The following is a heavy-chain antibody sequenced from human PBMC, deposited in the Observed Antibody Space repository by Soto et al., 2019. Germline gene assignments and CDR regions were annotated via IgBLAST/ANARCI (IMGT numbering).Heavy chain of an antibody. V-gene: IGHV3-30-3*01. D-gene: IGHD6-19*01. CDR3: ARSIAVAGTTEFDY. CDR2: ISYDDGTNK. CDR1: GFTFSSFT. Sequence: QVQLVESGGGVVQPGRSLRLSCAASGFTFSSFTMHWVRQAPGKGLEWVAVISYDDGTNKYYADSVKGRFTISRDNPKYTLYLLMNSLRAQDTAVYYGARSIAVAGTTEFDYWGQGTLVTVSS. J-gene: IGHJ4*02.